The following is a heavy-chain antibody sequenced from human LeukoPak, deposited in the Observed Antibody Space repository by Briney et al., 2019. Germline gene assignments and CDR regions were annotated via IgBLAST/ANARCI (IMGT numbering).Heavy chain of an antibody. D-gene: IGHD3-10*01. CDR3: ARLWFGELKAPYYYYFGMDV. Sequence: ASVKVSCKASGYTFTSYGISWLRQAPGQGLEWMGWINAYNGNTNYAQKLQGRVTMTTDTSTSTAYMELRSLRSDDTAVYYCARLWFGELKAPYYYYFGMDVWGQGTTATVSS. CDR1: GYTFTSYG. CDR2: INAYNGNT. V-gene: IGHV1-18*01. J-gene: IGHJ6*02.